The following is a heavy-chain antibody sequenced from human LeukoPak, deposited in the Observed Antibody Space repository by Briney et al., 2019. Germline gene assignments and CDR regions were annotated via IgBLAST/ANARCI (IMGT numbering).Heavy chain of an antibody. CDR3: AKDPMTYSSGSFTPVDY. CDR1: GFTSSSYS. D-gene: IGHD6-19*01. V-gene: IGHV3-30*18. Sequence: PGGSLRLSCAASGFTSSSYSMNWVRQAPGKGLEWVAIISYDGSNKYYADSVKGRFTISRDNSKTTLYLQMNSLRPEDTAVYYCAKDPMTYSSGSFTPVDYWGQGTLVTVSS. CDR2: ISYDGSNK. J-gene: IGHJ4*02.